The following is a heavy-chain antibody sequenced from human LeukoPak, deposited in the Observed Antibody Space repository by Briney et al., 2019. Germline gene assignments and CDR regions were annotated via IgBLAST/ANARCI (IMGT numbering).Heavy chain of an antibody. CDR3: ASQGYCSSTSCYDSWWFDP. Sequence: PSETLSLTCAVSGYSISSGYYWGWIRQPPGKGLEWIGSIYHSGGTYYNPSLKSRVTISVDTSKNQFSLKLSSVTAADTAVYYCASQGYCSSTSCYDSWWFDPWGQGTLVTVSS. V-gene: IGHV4-38-2*01. CDR2: IYHSGGT. CDR1: GYSISSGYY. J-gene: IGHJ5*02. D-gene: IGHD2-2*01.